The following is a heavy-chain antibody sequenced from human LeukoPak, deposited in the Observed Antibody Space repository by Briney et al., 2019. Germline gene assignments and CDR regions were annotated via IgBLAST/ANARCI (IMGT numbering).Heavy chain of an antibody. CDR1: GFIFSSYW. V-gene: IGHV3-7*05. D-gene: IGHD4-17*01. CDR3: ARAPTVTTRVFAS. Sequence: GRSLRLSCAASGFIFSSYWMTWVRQAPGKGLEWVANIKQDGTETYYVDSLKGRFTISRDNAKNSLYLQLNSLRAEDTAVYYCARAPTVTTRVFASWGQGTLVTVSS. CDR2: IKQDGTET. J-gene: IGHJ5*01.